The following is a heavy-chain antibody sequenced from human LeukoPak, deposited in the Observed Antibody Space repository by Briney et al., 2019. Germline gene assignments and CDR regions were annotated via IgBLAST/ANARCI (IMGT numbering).Heavy chain of an antibody. CDR2: IGTAGDT. D-gene: IGHD2-15*01. V-gene: IGHV3-13*01. CDR3: ARKVRYCSGGSCYSFFDY. J-gene: IGHJ4*02. Sequence: GGSLRLSCAASGFTFSSYDMHWVRQATGKGLEWVSAIGTAGDTYYPGSVKGRFTISRENAKNSLYLQMNSLRAGDTAVYYCARKVRYCSGGSCYSFFDYWGQGTLVTVSS. CDR1: GFTFSSYD.